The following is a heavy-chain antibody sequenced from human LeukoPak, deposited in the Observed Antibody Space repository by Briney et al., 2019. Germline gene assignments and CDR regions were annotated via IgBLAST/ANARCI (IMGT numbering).Heavy chain of an antibody. CDR3: ARDLLEWYFDY. V-gene: IGHV3-66*01. Sequence: PGGSLRLSCAASGLTGSSTYISWARQTPGPGLEWVSVIYSGGSTYYADSVKGRFTISRDNSKNTLYLQMNSLRAEDTAVYYCARDLLEWYFDYWGQGTLVTVSS. CDR1: GLTGSSTY. D-gene: IGHD3-3*01. CDR2: IYSGGST. J-gene: IGHJ4*02.